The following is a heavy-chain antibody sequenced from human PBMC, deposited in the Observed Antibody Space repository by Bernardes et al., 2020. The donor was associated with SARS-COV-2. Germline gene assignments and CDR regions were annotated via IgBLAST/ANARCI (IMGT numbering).Heavy chain of an antibody. J-gene: IGHJ4*02. CDR3: AKRGSWYFDY. CDR2: VSASGGST. V-gene: IGHV3-23*01. Sequence: GGSLRLSCAASGFTFSSYAMSWVRQAPGKGLEWVSAVSASGGSTYYADSVKGRFTISRDNSKNTLYLEMNSLRGEDTAVYYCAKRGSWYFDYWGQGTLVTVSS. CDR1: GFTFSSYA.